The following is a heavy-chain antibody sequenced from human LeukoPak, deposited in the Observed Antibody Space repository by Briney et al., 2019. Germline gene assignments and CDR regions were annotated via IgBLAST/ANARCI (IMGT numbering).Heavy chain of an antibody. CDR3: ARDTPLIPNYDSSGYYYGMDV. D-gene: IGHD3-22*01. V-gene: IGHV1-18*01. Sequence: ASVKVSCKASGYTFTSYGISWVRQAPGQGLEWMGWISAYNGNTNYAQKLQGRVTMTADTSTSTAYMELRSLRSDDTAVYYCARDTPLIPNYDSSGYYYGMDVWGQGTTVTVSS. CDR1: GYTFTSYG. CDR2: ISAYNGNT. J-gene: IGHJ6*02.